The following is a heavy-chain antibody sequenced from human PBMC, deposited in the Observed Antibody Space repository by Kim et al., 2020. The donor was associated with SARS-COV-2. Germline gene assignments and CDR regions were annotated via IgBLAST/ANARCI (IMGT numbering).Heavy chain of an antibody. V-gene: IGHV4-39*01. J-gene: IGHJ4*02. Sequence: NPSLKSRVTMSVDPSKNQFSLKLSAVTAADTAVYYGASPFGIAVAGIADYWGQGTLVTVSS. D-gene: IGHD6-19*01. CDR3: ASPFGIAVAGIADY.